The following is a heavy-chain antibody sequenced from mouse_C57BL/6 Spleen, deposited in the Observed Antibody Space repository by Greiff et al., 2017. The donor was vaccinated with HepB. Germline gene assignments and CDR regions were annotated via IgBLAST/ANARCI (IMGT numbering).Heavy chain of an antibody. V-gene: IGHV1-80*01. J-gene: IGHJ1*03. CDR3: ARAIYYGSSYLFYWYFDV. CDR2: IYPGDGET. Sequence: VQLQQSGAELVKPGASVKISCKASGYAFSSYWMNWVKQRPGKGLEWIGQIYPGDGETNYNGKFKGKATLTAGKSSSTAYMQLSSLTSEDSAVYFCARAIYYGSSYLFYWYFDVWGTGTTVTVSS. D-gene: IGHD1-1*01. CDR1: GYAFSSYW.